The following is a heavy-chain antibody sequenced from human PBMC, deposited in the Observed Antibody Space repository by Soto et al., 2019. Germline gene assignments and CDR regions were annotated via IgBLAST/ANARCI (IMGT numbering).Heavy chain of an antibody. Sequence: QVQLVQSGAEVKKPGASVKVACKASGYTFTSYAMHWVRQAPGQRLEWMGWINAGNGNTKYSQKFQGRVSITRDTSASPAYMEVSRLRSEDTAVYYCARDRCSGGSCFPIRNWFDPWGQGTLVTVSS. J-gene: IGHJ5*02. V-gene: IGHV1-3*01. CDR2: INAGNGNT. CDR3: ARDRCSGGSCFPIRNWFDP. CDR1: GYTFTSYA. D-gene: IGHD2-15*01.